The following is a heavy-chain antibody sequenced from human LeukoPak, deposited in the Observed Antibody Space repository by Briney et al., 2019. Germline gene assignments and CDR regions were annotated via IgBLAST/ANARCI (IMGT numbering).Heavy chain of an antibody. CDR3: AKQMRD. Sequence: GGSLRLSCAASGFTLSSYWMHWVRQVPGKGLVWVSQINGDGSNAYYADSVKGRFTISRDNAKNTLYLRVNNLRAEDTAVYYCAKQMRDWGQGTLVTVSS. D-gene: IGHD1/OR15-1a*01. CDR1: GFTLSSYW. CDR2: INGDGSNA. V-gene: IGHV3-74*01. J-gene: IGHJ4*02.